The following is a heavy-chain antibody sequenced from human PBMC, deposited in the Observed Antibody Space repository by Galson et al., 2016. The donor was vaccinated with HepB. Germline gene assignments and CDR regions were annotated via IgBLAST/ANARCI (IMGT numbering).Heavy chain of an antibody. Sequence: SLRLSCAVSGFSFDDYAMHWVRQTPGKGLEWVAGISWNSGSIGYSDSVKGRFTISRDNTKDSLHLQMNSLRAEDTALYYCAKSTRSTGWYINYFDYWGQGTLVTVSS. V-gene: IGHV3-9*01. CDR3: AKSTRSTGWYINYFDY. CDR2: ISWNSGSI. CDR1: GFSFDDYA. D-gene: IGHD6-19*01. J-gene: IGHJ4*02.